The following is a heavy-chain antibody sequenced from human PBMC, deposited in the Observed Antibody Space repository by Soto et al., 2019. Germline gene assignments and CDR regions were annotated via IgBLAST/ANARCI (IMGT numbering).Heavy chain of an antibody. D-gene: IGHD1-1*01. J-gene: IGHJ6*03. CDR2: MNPNSGNT. V-gene: IGHV1-8*01. Sequence: ASVKVSCKASGYTFTSYEINWVRQATGQGLEWMGWMNPNSGNTGYAQEFQGRVTMTRNTSISTAYMELSSLRSEDTAVYYCARAIGSTSNYYYMDVWGKGTTVTVSS. CDR3: ARAIGSTSNYYYMDV. CDR1: GYTFTSYE.